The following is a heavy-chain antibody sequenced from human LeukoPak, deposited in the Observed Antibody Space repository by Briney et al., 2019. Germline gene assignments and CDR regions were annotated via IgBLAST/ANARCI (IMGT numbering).Heavy chain of an antibody. CDR1: GFTFSSHV. CDR3: AKAADWLAADYIDY. V-gene: IGHV3-23*01. D-gene: IGHD3-9*01. Sequence: QPGGSLRLSCAASGFTFSSHVMSWVRPAPGKGLEWDSDISASGDTTYYADSVKGRFTISRDNSKNTLDLQMSSLRVEDTAVYYCAKAADWLAADYIDYWGQGTLVTVSS. CDR2: ISASGDTT. J-gene: IGHJ4*02.